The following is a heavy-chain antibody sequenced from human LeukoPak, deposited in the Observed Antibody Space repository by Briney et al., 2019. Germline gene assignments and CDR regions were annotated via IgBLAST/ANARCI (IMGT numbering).Heavy chain of an antibody. J-gene: IGHJ4*01. D-gene: IGHD1-26*01. CDR2: INWNGGST. CDR1: GFTFDDYG. Sequence: GGSLRLSCAASGFTFDDYGMSWVRQAPGKGLEWVSGINWNGGSTGYADSVKGRFTISRDNAKNSLYLQMNSLRAEDTALYYCARASLGATSSGFLDYWGNGTLVTVSS. V-gene: IGHV3-20*04. CDR3: ARASLGATSSGFLDY.